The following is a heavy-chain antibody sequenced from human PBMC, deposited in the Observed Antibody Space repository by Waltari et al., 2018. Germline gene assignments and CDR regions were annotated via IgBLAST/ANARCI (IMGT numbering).Heavy chain of an antibody. D-gene: IGHD4-17*01. J-gene: IGHJ4*02. Sequence: EVQLVESGGGLVQPGGSLRLSCAASGFTFSSYWMSWVRQAPGNGREWVANLKQDVREKYYVDSVKGRFTMSRGNAKNSLYLQMNSLRAEDAAVYYWARGDGDHPKYWGQGTLVTVSS. V-gene: IGHV3-7*01. CDR2: LKQDVREK. CDR3: ARGDGDHPKY. CDR1: GFTFSSYW.